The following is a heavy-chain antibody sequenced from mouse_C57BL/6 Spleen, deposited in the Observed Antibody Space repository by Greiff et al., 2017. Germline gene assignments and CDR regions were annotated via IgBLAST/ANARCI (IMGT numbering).Heavy chain of an antibody. CDR3: AGGNAMDY. J-gene: IGHJ4*01. CDR2: IYPGSGNT. V-gene: IGHV1-66*01. CDR1: GYSFTSYY. Sequence: VQLQQSGPELVKPGASVKISCKASGYSFTSYYIHWVKQRPGQGLEWIGWIYPGSGNTKYNEKFKGKATMTADTSSSTAYMQLSSLTSEDAAVYYCAGGNAMDYWGQGTSVTVST.